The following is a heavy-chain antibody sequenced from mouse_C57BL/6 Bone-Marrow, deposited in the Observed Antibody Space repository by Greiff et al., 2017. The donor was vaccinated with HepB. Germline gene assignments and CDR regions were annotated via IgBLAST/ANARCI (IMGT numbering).Heavy chain of an antibody. Sequence: EVMLVESGEGLVKPGGSLKLSCAASGFTFSSYAMSWVRQTPEKRLEWVAYISSGGDYIYYADTVKGRFTISRDNARNTLYLQMSSLKSEDTAMYYCTRGPLYYGYSFDYWGQGTTLTVSS. V-gene: IGHV5-9-1*02. CDR3: TRGPLYYGYSFDY. D-gene: IGHD2-2*01. J-gene: IGHJ2*01. CDR1: GFTFSSYA. CDR2: ISSGGDYI.